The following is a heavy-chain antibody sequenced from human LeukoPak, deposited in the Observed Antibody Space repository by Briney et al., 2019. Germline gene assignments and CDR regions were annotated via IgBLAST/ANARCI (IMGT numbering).Heavy chain of an antibody. CDR2: FDPEDGEDGET. CDR1: GYSLLEVA. CDR3: ATTDRYAGRPFDY. J-gene: IGHJ4*02. V-gene: IGHV1-24*01. D-gene: IGHD5-12*01. Sequence: ASVKVSCKVSGYSLLEVAMHWVRQAPGKGLEWVGSFDPEDGEDGETHYAQKLQGRVTMTEDASTDTAYMELKSLRSEDTAVYYCATTDRYAGRPFDYWGQGTLVTVSS.